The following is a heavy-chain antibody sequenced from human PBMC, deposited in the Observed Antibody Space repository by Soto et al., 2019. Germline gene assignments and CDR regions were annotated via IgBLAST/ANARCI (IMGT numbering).Heavy chain of an antibody. Sequence: EVQLVESGGGLVQPGESLRLSCAASGFSFSDYSMNWVRQAPGKGLEWISYINIGSTTIYYADSVKGRFTISRDNAKNPLYLQMNSLRDEDTAVYYCAREHPVVAGDYWGQGTLVTVSS. D-gene: IGHD2-2*01. CDR3: AREHPVVAGDY. CDR2: INIGSTTI. V-gene: IGHV3-48*02. J-gene: IGHJ4*02. CDR1: GFSFSDYS.